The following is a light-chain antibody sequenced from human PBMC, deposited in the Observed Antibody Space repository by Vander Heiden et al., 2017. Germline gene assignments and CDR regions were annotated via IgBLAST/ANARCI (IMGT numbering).Light chain of an antibody. J-gene: IGKJ1*01. CDR2: DAS. V-gene: IGKV1-39*01. CDR3: QQSYSSPRT. CDR1: QSIINY. Sequence: DTQLTQSPSSLSASVGDRVTLACRASQSIINYLNWYQQKPGKAPKLLIYDASSLQSGVPSRFSGSGSGTDFTLSISSLQPEDFATYYCQQSYSSPRTFGQGTKVEIK.